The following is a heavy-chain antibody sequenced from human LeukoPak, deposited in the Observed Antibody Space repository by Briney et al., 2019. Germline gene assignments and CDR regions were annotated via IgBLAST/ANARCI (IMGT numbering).Heavy chain of an antibody. J-gene: IGHJ6*04. V-gene: IGHV1-18*01. D-gene: IGHD3-3*01. CDR1: GYTFTSYG. CDR2: ISAYNGNT. CDR3: ARDFAGTCTTYYDFWSGPTDV. Sequence: ASVKVSCKASGYTFTSYGISWVRQAPGQGLEWMGWISAYNGNTNYAQKLQGRVTMTTDTSTSTAYMELRSLRSDDTAVYYCARDFAGTCTTYYDFWSGPTDVWGKGTTVTVSS.